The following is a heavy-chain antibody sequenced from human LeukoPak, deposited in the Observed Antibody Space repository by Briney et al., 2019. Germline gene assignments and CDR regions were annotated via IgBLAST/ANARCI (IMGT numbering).Heavy chain of an antibody. V-gene: IGHV4-61*02. Sequence: SETLSLTCTVSGGSISSGSYYWNWIRQPAGRGLEWIGRIYNSGNTNYNPSLKSRVTISVDTSKNQFSLKLSSVTAADTAVYYCARYEAVAGVFDYWGQGTLVTVSS. CDR2: IYNSGNT. J-gene: IGHJ4*02. CDR3: ARYEAVAGVFDY. CDR1: GGSISSGSYY. D-gene: IGHD6-19*01.